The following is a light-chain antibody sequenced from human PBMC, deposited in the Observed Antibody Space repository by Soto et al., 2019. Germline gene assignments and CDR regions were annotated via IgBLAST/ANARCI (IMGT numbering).Light chain of an antibody. J-gene: IGLJ1*01. V-gene: IGLV2-14*03. CDR1: SSDIGVSNY. CDR3: STFRSSSTSDV. Sequence: QSALTQPASVSGSPGQSITISCTGTSSDIGVSNYVSWYQQHPGKAPKLVIYDVSNRPSGVSNRFSGSKSANTASLTISGLQAEDEADYYFSTFRSSSTSDVFGTGTKVTVL. CDR2: DVS.